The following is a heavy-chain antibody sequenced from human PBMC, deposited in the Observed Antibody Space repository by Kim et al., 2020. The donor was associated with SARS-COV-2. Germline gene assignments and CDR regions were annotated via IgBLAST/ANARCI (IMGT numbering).Heavy chain of an antibody. CDR1: GFTFSSYA. D-gene: IGHD6-19*01. J-gene: IGHJ2*01. CDR3: ARALAVAGKGYWYFDL. Sequence: GGSLRLSCAASGFTFSSYAMHWVRQAPGKGLEWVAVISYDGSNKYYADSVKGRFTISRDNSKNTLYLQMNSRRAEDTAVYYCARALAVAGKGYWYFDLWGRGALVTVSS. V-gene: IGHV3-30-3*01. CDR2: ISYDGSNK.